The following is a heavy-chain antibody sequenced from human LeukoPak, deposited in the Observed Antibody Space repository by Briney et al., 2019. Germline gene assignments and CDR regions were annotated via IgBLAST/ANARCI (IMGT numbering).Heavy chain of an antibody. J-gene: IGHJ3*02. CDR1: GGSISSSNW. D-gene: IGHD4-17*01. CDR2: IYHSGST. Sequence: SSETLSLTCAVSGGSISSSNWWSWVRQPPGKGLEWIGEIYHSGSTNYNPSLKSRVTISVDTSKNQFSLKLSSVTAADTAVYYCAREGPTVTTGGAFDIWGQGTMVTVSS. CDR3: AREGPTVTTGGAFDI. V-gene: IGHV4-4*02.